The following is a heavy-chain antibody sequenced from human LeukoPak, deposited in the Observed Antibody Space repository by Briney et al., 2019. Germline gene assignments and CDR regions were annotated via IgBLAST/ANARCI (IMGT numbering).Heavy chain of an antibody. V-gene: IGHV3-15*01. CDR1: GFTYSDAY. CDR3: SKETSSVSSDGEYEFYHYYMDV. Sequence: GGSLRLACAASGFTYSDAYMSWVRQAPGKGLEWVGRIRSKSDGGATHYAVPVKGRVTISRDDSKGMLYLQINSLKTEDTAVYYCSKETSSVSSDGEYEFYHYYMDVWGKGTLVTVSS. D-gene: IGHD4-17*01. CDR2: IRSKSDGGAT. J-gene: IGHJ6*03.